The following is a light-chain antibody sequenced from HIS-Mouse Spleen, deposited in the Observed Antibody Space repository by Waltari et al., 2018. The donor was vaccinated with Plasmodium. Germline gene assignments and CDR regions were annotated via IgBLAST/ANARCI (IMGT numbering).Light chain of an antibody. CDR3: QQYNNWSFT. CDR2: GAS. CDR1: PRVSSN. Sequence: EIVMPQSPATLSLSPGERATLSYRASPRVSSNLACYQQKPGQAPRLRIYGASTRATGIPARFSGSGSGKEFTLTISSLQSEDFAVYYCQQYNNWSFTFGPGTKVDIK. J-gene: IGKJ3*01. V-gene: IGKV3-15*01.